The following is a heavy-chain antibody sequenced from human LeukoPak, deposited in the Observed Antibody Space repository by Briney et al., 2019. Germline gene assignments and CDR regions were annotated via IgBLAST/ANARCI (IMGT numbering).Heavy chain of an antibody. CDR3: ARQLDHGDYDY. D-gene: IGHD4-17*01. CDR1: GYSFISYW. J-gene: IGHJ4*01. V-gene: IGHV5-51*01. Sequence: HEESLKISCKGSGYSFISYWIGWVRQMPGKGLEWMGIIYPGDSDTRYSPSFQGQVTVSADKSITTAYLQWSSLKASDTAMHYCARQLDHGDYDYWGQGTQVTVSS. CDR2: IYPGDSDT.